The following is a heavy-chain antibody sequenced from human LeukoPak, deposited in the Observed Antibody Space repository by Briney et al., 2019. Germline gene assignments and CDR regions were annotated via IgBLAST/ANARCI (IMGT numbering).Heavy chain of an antibody. CDR1: GFTFSSYS. J-gene: IGHJ4*02. Sequence: GGSLRLSCAASGFTFSSYSMNWVRQAPGKGLEWLSYISTSSTTIYYADSVKGRFTISRDNAKNSLYLEMNSLRAEDTAVYYCAKDIGSYYDYWGQGILVTVSS. D-gene: IGHD3-10*01. CDR3: AKDIGSYYDY. CDR2: ISTSSTTI. V-gene: IGHV3-48*01.